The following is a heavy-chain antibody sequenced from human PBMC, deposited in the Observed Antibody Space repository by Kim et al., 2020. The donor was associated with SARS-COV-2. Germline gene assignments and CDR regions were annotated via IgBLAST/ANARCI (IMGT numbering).Heavy chain of an antibody. CDR3: ARGRATVTTLFPFDY. Sequence: SETLSLTCAVYGGSFSGYYWSWIRQPPGKGLEWIGEINHSGSTNYNPSLKSRVTISVDTSKNQFSLKLSSVTAADTAVYYCARGRATVTTLFPFDYWGQGTLVTVSS. CDR2: INHSGST. CDR1: GGSFSGYY. J-gene: IGHJ4*02. V-gene: IGHV4-34*01. D-gene: IGHD4-4*01.